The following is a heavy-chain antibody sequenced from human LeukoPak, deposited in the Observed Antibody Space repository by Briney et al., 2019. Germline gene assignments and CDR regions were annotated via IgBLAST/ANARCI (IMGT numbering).Heavy chain of an antibody. CDR3: AKPSLYYYDTSGYYRYWYFDL. J-gene: IGHJ2*01. Sequence: GGSLRLSCAASGFTFSSYGMHWVCQAPGKGLEWVAVISYDGSNKYYADSVKGRFTISRDNSKNTLYLQMNSLRAEDTAVYYCAKPSLYYYDTSGYYRYWYFDLWGRGTLVTVSS. D-gene: IGHD3-22*01. CDR2: ISYDGSNK. V-gene: IGHV3-30*18. CDR1: GFTFSSYG.